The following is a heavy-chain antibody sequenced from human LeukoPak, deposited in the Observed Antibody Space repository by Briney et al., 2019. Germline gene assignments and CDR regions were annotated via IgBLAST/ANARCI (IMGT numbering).Heavy chain of an antibody. V-gene: IGHV4-34*01. Sequence: GTPCVTSAAPGGSFSESTSTRICASPRKRLNWSGEIKQSGSPVYNRSLKGRVTISIGTSKHRFSLTLSSLTAGDTAVYYCARYSQVGSRTGFIDSWGRGTLVSVFS. CDR1: GGSFSEST. CDR3: ARYSQVGSRTGFIDS. J-gene: IGHJ4*02. D-gene: IGHD3-10*01. CDR2: IKQSGSP.